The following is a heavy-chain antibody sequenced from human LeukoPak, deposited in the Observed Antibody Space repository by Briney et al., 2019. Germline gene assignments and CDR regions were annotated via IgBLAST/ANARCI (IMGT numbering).Heavy chain of an antibody. J-gene: IGHJ4*02. CDR3: ARVAEAAAFDS. D-gene: IGHD6-13*01. CDR1: GFTFSSYS. Sequence: GGSLRPSCAASGFTFSSYSMNWVRQAPGKGLEWVSSISSSSSYIYYADSVKGRFTISRDNAKNSLYLQMNSLKPEDTAVYYCARVAEAAAFDSWGQGTLVTVSS. V-gene: IGHV3-21*06. CDR2: ISSSSSYI.